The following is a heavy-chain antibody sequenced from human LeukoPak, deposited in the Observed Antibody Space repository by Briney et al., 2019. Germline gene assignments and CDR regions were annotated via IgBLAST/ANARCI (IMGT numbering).Heavy chain of an antibody. V-gene: IGHV4-39*01. D-gene: IGHD3-22*01. CDR2: IYYSGST. Sequence: PSETLSLTCTVSGGSISSSSYYWGWIRQPPGKGLEWIGSIYYSGSTYYNPSLKSRVTISVDTSKNQFSLKLSSVTAADTAAYYCARQDSSGYYYRGRWFDPWGQGTLVTVSS. J-gene: IGHJ5*02. CDR3: ARQDSSGYYYRGRWFDP. CDR1: GGSISSSSYY.